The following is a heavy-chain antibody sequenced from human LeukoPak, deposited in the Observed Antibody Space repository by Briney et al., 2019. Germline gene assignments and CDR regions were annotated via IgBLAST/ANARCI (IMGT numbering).Heavy chain of an antibody. D-gene: IGHD4-23*01. V-gene: IGHV3-74*01. Sequence: GGSLRLFCAASGFTFSNYWMHWVRQAPGKGLVWVSRINTDGSSTNYADSVKGRFTISRDNAKNSLYLQMNSLRAEDTAVYYCAREVSGGNSVDWFDPWGQGTLVTVSS. CDR2: INTDGSST. CDR1: GFTFSNYW. J-gene: IGHJ5*02. CDR3: AREVSGGNSVDWFDP.